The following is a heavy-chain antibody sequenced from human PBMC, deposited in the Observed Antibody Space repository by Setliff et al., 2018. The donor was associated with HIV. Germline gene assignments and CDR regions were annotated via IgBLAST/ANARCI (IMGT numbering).Heavy chain of an antibody. CDR1: GYTFTGYY. CDR2: INPNSGGT. D-gene: IGHD4-17*01. J-gene: IGHJ4*02. V-gene: IGHV1-2*06. Sequence: ASVKVSCKASGYTFTGYYIHWVRQAPGQGLEWMGRINPNSGGTIYAQKFQGRVTMTRDTSISTAYMELSSLRSDGTAVYYCARDLEPHYGDFGPFDYWGPGTLVTVSS. CDR3: ARDLEPHYGDFGPFDY.